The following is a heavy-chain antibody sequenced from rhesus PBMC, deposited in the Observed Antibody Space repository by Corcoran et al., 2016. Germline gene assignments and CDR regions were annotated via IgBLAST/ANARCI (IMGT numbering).Heavy chain of an antibody. V-gene: IGHV4S14*01. CDR1: GYSISSGYY. CDR3: ARYFDSLDV. D-gene: IGHD2-27*01. CDR2: ISSGGSN. Sequence: QVQLQESGPGLAKPSATLSLTCAVPGYSISSGYYWGWSRQPPGKGLEWIGHISSGGSNYLHPSLKRRVTISTDTSKNQFSLKLSSVTAADTAVYYCARYFDSLDVWGRGVLVTVSS. J-gene: IGHJ5-2*02.